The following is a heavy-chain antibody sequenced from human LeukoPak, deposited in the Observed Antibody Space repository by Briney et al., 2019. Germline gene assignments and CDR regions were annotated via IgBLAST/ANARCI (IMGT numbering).Heavy chain of an antibody. V-gene: IGHV1-2*02. CDR1: GYTFTGYY. CDR2: INPNSGGT. Sequence: ASVKVSCKASGYTFTGYYMHWVRQAPGQGLEWMGWINPNSGGTNYAQKFQGRVTMTRDTSISTAYMELSRLRSDDTALYYCARRETRYFDAFDIWGQGTMVTVSS. D-gene: IGHD2/OR15-2a*01. J-gene: IGHJ3*02. CDR3: ARRETRYFDAFDI.